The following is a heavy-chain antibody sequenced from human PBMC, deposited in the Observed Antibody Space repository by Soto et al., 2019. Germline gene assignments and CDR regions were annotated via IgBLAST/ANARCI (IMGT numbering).Heavy chain of an antibody. CDR3: ARTLKSPGSDY. D-gene: IGHD2-15*01. Sequence: ASVKVSCKASGYTFTDYSIHWVRQAPGQGLEWMGLINPSGVSTHYAQQFQGRVTVTKDTSTSTVYMEMSSLRSEDTAFYYCARTLKSPGSDYWGQGTLVTVSS. CDR1: GYTFTDYS. CDR2: INPSGVST. J-gene: IGHJ4*02. V-gene: IGHV1-46*01.